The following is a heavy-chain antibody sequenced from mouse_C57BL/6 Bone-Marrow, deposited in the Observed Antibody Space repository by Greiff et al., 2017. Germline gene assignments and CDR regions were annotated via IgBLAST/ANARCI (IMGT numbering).Heavy chain of an antibody. Sequence: QLQQSGAELVKPGASVKLSCKASGYTFTEYTIHWVKQRSGQGLEWIGWFYPGSGSIKYNEKFKDKATLTADKSSSTVYMELSRLTSEDSAVYFCARHKGHYGSSPYYAMDYWGQGTSVTVSS. J-gene: IGHJ4*01. CDR1: GYTFTEYT. CDR2: FYPGSGSI. D-gene: IGHD1-1*01. V-gene: IGHV1-62-2*01. CDR3: ARHKGHYGSSPYYAMDY.